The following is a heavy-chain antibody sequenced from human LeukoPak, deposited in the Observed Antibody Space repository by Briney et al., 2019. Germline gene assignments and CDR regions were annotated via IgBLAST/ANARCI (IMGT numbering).Heavy chain of an antibody. CDR2: IWDDGSNE. J-gene: IGHJ4*02. Sequence: GRSLRLSCAASGFTFSNYGMHWVRQAPGKGLEWVAVIWDDGSNEYYADSVKGRFTIFRDNRRNTLYLQMNSLKTEDTAVYYCTTPRYSSGWFPDYWGQGTLVTVSS. V-gene: IGHV3-33*01. D-gene: IGHD6-19*01. CDR1: GFTFSNYG. CDR3: TTPRYSSGWFPDY.